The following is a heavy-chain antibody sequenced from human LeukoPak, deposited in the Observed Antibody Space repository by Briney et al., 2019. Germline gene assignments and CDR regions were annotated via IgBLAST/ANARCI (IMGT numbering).Heavy chain of an antibody. J-gene: IGHJ4*02. V-gene: IGHV3-23*01. D-gene: IGHD3-10*01. CDR1: GFTFSSYA. CDR3: AIEGFLKDFDF. Sequence: GGSLRLSCAASGFTFSSYAMRWVRQAPGKGLEWVSSITNSADAYYADSVKGRFTISRDNSQNTLYRQMNSLRAEDTAIYYCAIEGFLKDFDFWGQGTLVTVSS. CDR2: ITNSADA.